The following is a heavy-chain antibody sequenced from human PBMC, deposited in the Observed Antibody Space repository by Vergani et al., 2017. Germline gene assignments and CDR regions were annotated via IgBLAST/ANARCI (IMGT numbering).Heavy chain of an antibody. CDR1: GYTFTSYD. V-gene: IGHV1-8*01. CDR2: MNPNSGNT. Sequence: QVQLVQSGAEVKKPGASVKVSCKASGYTFTSYDINWVRQATGQGLEWMGWMNPNSGNTGYAQKFQGRVTMTRNTSISTAYMELSSLRSEDTAVYYCARDHGPELVGATTSAGYWGQGTLVTVSS. J-gene: IGHJ4*02. CDR3: ARDHGPELVGATTSAGY. D-gene: IGHD1-26*01.